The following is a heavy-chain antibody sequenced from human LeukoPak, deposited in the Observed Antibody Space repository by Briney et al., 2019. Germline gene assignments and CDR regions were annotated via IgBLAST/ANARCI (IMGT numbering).Heavy chain of an antibody. CDR1: GFTFSSYA. CDR2: IWYDGSNK. D-gene: IGHD3-22*01. Sequence: GGSLRLSCAASGFTFSSYAMYWVRQAPGKGLEWVTNIWYDGSNKCYADSVKGRFTISRDNSKNTLYLQMNSLRAEDTAVYYCARGLFNYDNSGLNYWGQGTRVTVSS. J-gene: IGHJ4*02. V-gene: IGHV3-33*01. CDR3: ARGLFNYDNSGLNY.